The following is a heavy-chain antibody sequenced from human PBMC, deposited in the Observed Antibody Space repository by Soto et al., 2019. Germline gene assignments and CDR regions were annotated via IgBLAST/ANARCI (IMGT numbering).Heavy chain of an antibody. CDR2: ISSSSSYI. V-gene: IGHV3-21*01. CDR1: GFTFSSYS. J-gene: IGHJ3*02. D-gene: IGHD3-16*01. Sequence: PGGSLRLSCAASGFTFSSYSMNWVRQAPGKGLEWVSSISSSSSYIYYADSVKGRFTISRDNAKNSLYLQMNSLRAEDTAVYYCARVFYNLNDDVDIWGQGTMVIVSS. CDR3: ARVFYNLNDDVDI.